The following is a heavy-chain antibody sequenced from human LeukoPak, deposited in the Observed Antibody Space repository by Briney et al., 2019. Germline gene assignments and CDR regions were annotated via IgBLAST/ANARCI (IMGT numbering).Heavy chain of an antibody. Sequence: PGGSLRLSCAASGFTFSSYSMNWVRQAPGKGLEWVSSISSSSSYIYYADSVKGRFTISRDNAKNSLYLQMNSLRAEDTAVYYCARDEGDGRSPFDYWGQGTLVTVSS. CDR3: ARDEGDGRSPFDY. J-gene: IGHJ4*02. V-gene: IGHV3-21*01. CDR2: ISSSSSYI. CDR1: GFTFSSYS. D-gene: IGHD2-21*01.